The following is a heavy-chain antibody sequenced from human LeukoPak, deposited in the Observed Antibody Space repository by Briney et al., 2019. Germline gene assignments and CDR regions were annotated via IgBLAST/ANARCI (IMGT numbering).Heavy chain of an antibody. CDR1: GFTVSSNY. CDR2: IYSGGST. D-gene: IGHD4-17*01. J-gene: IGHJ3*02. CDR3: ARAEKGQKHYVGAFDI. V-gene: IGHV3-53*01. Sequence: AGGSLRLSCAASGFTVSSNYMSWVRQAPGKGLEWVSVIYSGGSTYYADSVKGRFTISRDNSKNTLYLQMNSLRAEDTAVYYCARAEKGQKHYVGAFDIWGQGTMVTVSS.